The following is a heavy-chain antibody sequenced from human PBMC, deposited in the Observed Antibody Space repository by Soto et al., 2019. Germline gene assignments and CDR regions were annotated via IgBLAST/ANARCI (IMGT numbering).Heavy chain of an antibody. D-gene: IGHD3-22*01. J-gene: IGHJ4*02. CDR1: GYTFTSYG. CDR3: ARAIHDYYDSSGYYY. V-gene: IGHV1-18*01. Sequence: ASVKVSCKASGYTFTSYGISWVRQAPGQGLEWMGWISAYNGNTNYAQKLQGRDTMTTDTSTSTAYMELRSLRSDDTAVYYCARAIHDYYDSSGYYYWGQGTLVTVSS. CDR2: ISAYNGNT.